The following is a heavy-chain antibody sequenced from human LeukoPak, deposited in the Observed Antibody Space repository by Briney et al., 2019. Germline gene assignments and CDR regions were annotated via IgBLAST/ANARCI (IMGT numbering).Heavy chain of an antibody. Sequence: GSLRLSCAASGFSLSSNSMNWVRQAPGKGLQWVASISSTSSYIYYADSVKGRFTISRDNAKNAVYLQMNSLRAEDTAVYYCARVMTYYYVLDVWGQGTTVTVSS. V-gene: IGHV3-21*01. D-gene: IGHD2-21*02. CDR1: GFSLSSNS. CDR2: ISSTSSYI. CDR3: ARVMTYYYVLDV. J-gene: IGHJ6*02.